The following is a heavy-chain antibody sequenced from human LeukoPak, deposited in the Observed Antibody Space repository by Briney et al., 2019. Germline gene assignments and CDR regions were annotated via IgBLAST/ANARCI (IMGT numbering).Heavy chain of an antibody. V-gene: IGHV4-34*12. CDR3: ARRTVRGVIKY. Sequence: SETLSLTCTVSGYSINTDYYWTWIRQPPGKGLEWIGEIIHSGSTNYNPSLKSRVTISVDTSKNQFSLKLSSVTAADTAVYYCARRTVRGVIKYWDQGSLVTVSS. D-gene: IGHD3-10*01. J-gene: IGHJ4*02. CDR1: GYSINTDYY. CDR2: IIHSGST.